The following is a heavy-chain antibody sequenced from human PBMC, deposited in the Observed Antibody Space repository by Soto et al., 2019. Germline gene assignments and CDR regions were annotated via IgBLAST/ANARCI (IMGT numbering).Heavy chain of an antibody. CDR1: GGSINSCW. V-gene: IGHV4-4*07. D-gene: IGHD2-21*01. J-gene: IGHJ4*02. CDR2: VYSSGTI. Sequence: SETLSPTWNVSGGSINSCWWSWIRQPRGKGLEWIGRVYSSGTIDYNPSLNSRATMSVETSKNQFSLKLSSVTAADTAVYYCARDIASYAYGEGYWGQGIQVTGSS. CDR3: ARDIASYAYGEGY.